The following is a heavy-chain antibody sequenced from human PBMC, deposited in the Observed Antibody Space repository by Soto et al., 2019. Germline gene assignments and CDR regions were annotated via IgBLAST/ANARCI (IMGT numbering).Heavy chain of an antibody. Sequence: SETLSLTCTFSGGSISIAGYYWSWIRQHPGKGLEWIGYIYYSGSTYYNPSLKSRVTISVDTSKNQFSLKLSSVTAADTAVYYCAGELRFEVDNYGIDVWGQGTTVT. CDR2: IYYSGST. CDR1: GGSISIAGYY. CDR3: AGELRFEVDNYGIDV. J-gene: IGHJ6*02. V-gene: IGHV4-31*03. D-gene: IGHD3-10*01.